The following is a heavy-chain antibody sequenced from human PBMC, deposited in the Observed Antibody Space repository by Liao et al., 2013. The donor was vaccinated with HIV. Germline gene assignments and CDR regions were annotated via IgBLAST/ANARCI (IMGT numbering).Heavy chain of an antibody. Sequence: QVQLQQWGAGLLKPSETLSLTCAVYGGSFSGYYWSWIRQPPGKGLEWIGEINHSGSTNYNPSLKSRVTISVDTSKNQFSLKLTSVTAADTAVYYCARGPTGLWFGDWWFDPWGQGTLVTVSS. CDR1: GGSFSGYY. J-gene: IGHJ5*02. V-gene: IGHV4-34*01. CDR3: ARGPTGLWFGDWWFDP. D-gene: IGHD3-10*01. CDR2: INHSGST.